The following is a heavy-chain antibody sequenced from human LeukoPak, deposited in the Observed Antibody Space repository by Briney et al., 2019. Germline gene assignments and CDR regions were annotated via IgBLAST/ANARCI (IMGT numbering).Heavy chain of an antibody. CDR1: GFTFSSYA. J-gene: IGHJ4*02. V-gene: IGHV3-30-3*01. CDR3: ARRGYCSSTSCYGKIDN. Sequence: PGGSLRLSCAASGFTFSSYAMHWVRQAPGKGLEWVAVISYDGSNKYYADSVKGRFTISRDNAKNTLYLQMNSLRAEDTAVYYCARRGYCSSTSCYGKIDNWGQGTLVTVSS. D-gene: IGHD2-2*01. CDR2: ISYDGSNK.